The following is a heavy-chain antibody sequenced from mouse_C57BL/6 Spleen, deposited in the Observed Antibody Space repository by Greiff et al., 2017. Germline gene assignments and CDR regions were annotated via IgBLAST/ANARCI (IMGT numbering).Heavy chain of an antibody. CDR3: ARDYGSSLGYFDY. CDR1: GYTFTSYW. J-gene: IGHJ2*01. Sequence: QVQLQQPGAELVMPGASVKLSCKASGYTFTSYWMHWVKQRPGQGLEWIGEIDPSDSYTNYNQKFKGKSTLTVDKSSSTAYMQLSSLTSEDSAVYYCARDYGSSLGYFDYWGQGTTLTVSS. CDR2: IDPSDSYT. V-gene: IGHV1-69*01. D-gene: IGHD1-1*01.